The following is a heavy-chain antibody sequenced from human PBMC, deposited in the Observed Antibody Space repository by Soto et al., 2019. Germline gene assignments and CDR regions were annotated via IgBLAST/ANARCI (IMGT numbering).Heavy chain of an antibody. V-gene: IGHV1-18*01. CDR2: ISAYNSNT. CDR3: ARVDLYYDILTGYYA. J-gene: IGHJ1*01. D-gene: IGHD3-9*01. CDR1: GYTFTSYG. Sequence: ASVKVSCKASGYTFTSYGISWVRQAPGQRLEWMGWISAYNSNTNYAQKLQGRVTMTTDTSTSTAYMELRSLRSDDTAVYYCARVDLYYDILTGYYAWGQGTLVTVSS.